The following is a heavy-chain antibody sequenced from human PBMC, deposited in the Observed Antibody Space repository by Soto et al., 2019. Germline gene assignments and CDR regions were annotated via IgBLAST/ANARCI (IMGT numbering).Heavy chain of an antibody. D-gene: IGHD3-3*01. Sequence: QVQLQESGPGLVKPSQTLSLTCTVSGGSISSGDYYWSWIRQPPGKVLEWIGYIYYSGSTYYNPSLKSRVTISVDTSKNQFSLKLSSVTAADTAVYYCARAPTWTNNWFDPWGQGTLVTVSS. CDR3: ARAPTWTNNWFDP. J-gene: IGHJ5*02. CDR1: GGSISSGDYY. CDR2: IYYSGST. V-gene: IGHV4-30-4*01.